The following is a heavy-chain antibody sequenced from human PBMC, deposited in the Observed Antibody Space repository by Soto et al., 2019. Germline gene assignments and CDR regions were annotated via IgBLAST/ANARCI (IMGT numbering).Heavy chain of an antibody. CDR3: ARASSSGYKYYYGMDV. J-gene: IGHJ6*02. Sequence: QVQLQESGPGLVKPSQTLSLTCTVSGGSISSGGYYWSWIRQHPGKGLEWIGYIYYSGSTYYNPSLKSRVTISVDTSNNQFSLKLSSVTAADTAVYYCARASSSGYKYYYGMDVWGQGTTVTVSS. V-gene: IGHV4-31*03. CDR1: GGSISSGGYY. CDR2: IYYSGST. D-gene: IGHD3-22*01.